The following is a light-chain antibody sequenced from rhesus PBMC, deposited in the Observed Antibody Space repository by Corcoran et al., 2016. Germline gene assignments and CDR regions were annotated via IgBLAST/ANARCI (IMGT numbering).Light chain of an antibody. CDR2: GAS. CDR3: QRGNRNPRT. CDR1: QSVSSY. J-gene: IGKJ1*01. V-gene: IGKV3-53*02. Sequence: QVILTQSPATLSLSPGERATLSCRASQSVSSYLVWYQQKPGQDPRLLIYGASSRAPGIPDRFSGSGAGTDFTLTISSLPPEDFATYYCQRGNRNPRTFGQGTKVEIK.